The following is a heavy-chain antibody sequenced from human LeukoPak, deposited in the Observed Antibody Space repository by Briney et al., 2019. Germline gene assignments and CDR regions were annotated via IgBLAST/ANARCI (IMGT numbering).Heavy chain of an antibody. CDR1: GFTFSDYS. J-gene: IGHJ4*02. CDR2: ISPSGRSI. CDR3: ASFRTGYSYYFDY. Sequence: GGPLRLSCAASGFTFSDYSMNWVRQTPGRGLEWVSSISPSGRSISYADSVKGRFTISRDNAKNSLYLQMSSLRAEDTAVYYCASFRTGYSYYFDYWGQGILVTVSS. D-gene: IGHD3/OR15-3a*01. V-gene: IGHV3-21*01.